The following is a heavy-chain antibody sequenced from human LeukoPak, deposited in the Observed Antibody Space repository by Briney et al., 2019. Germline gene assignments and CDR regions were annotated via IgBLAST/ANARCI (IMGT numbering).Heavy chain of an antibody. CDR2: INHSGST. Sequence: SETLSLTCAVYGGSFSGYYWSWIRQPPGKGLEWIGEINHSGSTNYNPSLKSRVTISVDTSKNQFPLKLSSVTAADTAVYYCARVVPDCSSTSCYIDYWGQGTLVTVSS. CDR1: GGSFSGYY. V-gene: IGHV4-34*01. D-gene: IGHD2-2*02. J-gene: IGHJ4*02. CDR3: ARVVPDCSSTSCYIDY.